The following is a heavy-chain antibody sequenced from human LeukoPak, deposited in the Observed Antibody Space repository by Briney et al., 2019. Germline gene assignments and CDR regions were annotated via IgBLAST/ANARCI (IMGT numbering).Heavy chain of an antibody. J-gene: IGHJ4*02. CDR2: IYYSGST. D-gene: IGHD5-24*01. CDR1: GGSISSSSYY. V-gene: IGHV4-39*07. Sequence: SETLSLTCTVSGGSISSSSYYWGWIRQPPGKGLEWIGSIYYSGSTYYNPSLKSRVTISVDTSKNQFSLKLSSVTAADTAVYYCAIVVKRWLQLDYWGQGTLVTVSS. CDR3: AIVVKRWLQLDY.